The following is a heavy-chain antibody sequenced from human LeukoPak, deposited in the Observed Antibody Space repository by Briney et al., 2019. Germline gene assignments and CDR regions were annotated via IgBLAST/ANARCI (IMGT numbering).Heavy chain of an antibody. CDR2: ISGSGGST. Sequence: GGSLRLSCAASGFTFSSYAMSWVRQAPGKGLEWVSAISGSGGSTYYADSVKGRFTISRDNSKNTLYLQMNSLRAEDTAVYYRAKASRGLLWFGEYPSPPPNWFDPWGQGTLVTASS. J-gene: IGHJ5*02. D-gene: IGHD3-10*01. CDR3: AKASRGLLWFGEYPSPPPNWFDP. CDR1: GFTFSSYA. V-gene: IGHV3-23*01.